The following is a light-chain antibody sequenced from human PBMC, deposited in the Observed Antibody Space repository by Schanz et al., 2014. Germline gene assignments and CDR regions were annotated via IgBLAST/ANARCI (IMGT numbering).Light chain of an antibody. V-gene: IGKV3D-20*02. CDR2: GAS. Sequence: EVVLTQSPGSLSLSPGERGTLSCRASQGVTSNYLAWYQQKPGQAPRLLIYGASTRATDVPARFSGSGSGTDFTLTISRLEPEDFAVYYCQQRSNWPLTFGGGTKVEIK. CDR3: QQRSNWPLT. CDR1: QGVTSNY. J-gene: IGKJ4*01.